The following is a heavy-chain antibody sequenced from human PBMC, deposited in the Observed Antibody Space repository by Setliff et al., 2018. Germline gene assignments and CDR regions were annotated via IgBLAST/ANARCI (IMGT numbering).Heavy chain of an antibody. Sequence: ASVKVSCKTSGYAFTDNYIHWVRQAPGQGLEWMGWINPKTGGTNLAQKFQGWVTMTRDASISTAYMELSRLRSDDTAVYYCARGRDFWSGYLVYWGQGTLVTVSS. CDR3: ARGRDFWSGYLVY. J-gene: IGHJ4*02. V-gene: IGHV1-2*04. CDR2: INPKTGGT. CDR1: GYAFTDNY. D-gene: IGHD3-3*01.